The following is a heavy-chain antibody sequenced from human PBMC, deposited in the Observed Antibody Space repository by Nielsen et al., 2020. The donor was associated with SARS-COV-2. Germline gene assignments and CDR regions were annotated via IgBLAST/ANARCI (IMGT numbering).Heavy chain of an antibody. CDR2: IYSGGST. CDR3: AREPGGEQLVRDAFDI. J-gene: IGHJ3*02. CDR1: GFTFSSYG. V-gene: IGHV3-66*01. Sequence: GGSLRLSCAASGFTFSSYGMHWVRQAPGKGLEWVSVIYSGGSTYYADSVKGRFTISRDNSKNTLYLQMNSLRAEDTAVYYCAREPGGEQLVRDAFDIWGQGTMVTVSS. D-gene: IGHD6-6*01.